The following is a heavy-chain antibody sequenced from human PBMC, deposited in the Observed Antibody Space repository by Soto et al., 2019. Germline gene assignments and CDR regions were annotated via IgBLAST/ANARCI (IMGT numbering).Heavy chain of an antibody. V-gene: IGHV4-4*07. Sequence: SETLSLTCTVSGGSISSYYWSWIRQPAGKGLEWTGRIYTSGSTNYNPSLKSRVTMSVDTSKNQFSLKLSSVTAADTAVYYCASAQFEYGDYRLDYWGQGTLVTVSS. CDR2: IYTSGST. CDR1: GGSISSYY. D-gene: IGHD4-17*01. CDR3: ASAQFEYGDYRLDY. J-gene: IGHJ4*02.